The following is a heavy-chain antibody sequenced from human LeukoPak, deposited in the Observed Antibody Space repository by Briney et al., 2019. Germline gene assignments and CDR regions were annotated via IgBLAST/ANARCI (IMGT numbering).Heavy chain of an antibody. CDR2: IYTSGST. CDR3: ARLSSPADNRYYYYYYMDV. V-gene: IGHV4-4*09. Sequence: SETLSLTCTVSGGSISSYYWSWIRQPPGKGLEWIGYIYTSGSTNYNPSLKSRVTISVDTSKNQFSLKLSSVTAADTAVYYSARLSSPADNRYYYYYYMDVWGKGTTVTVSS. D-gene: IGHD5-24*01. J-gene: IGHJ6*03. CDR1: GGSISSYY.